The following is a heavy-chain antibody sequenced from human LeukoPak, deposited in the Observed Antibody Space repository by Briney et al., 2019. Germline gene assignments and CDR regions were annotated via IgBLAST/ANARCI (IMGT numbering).Heavy chain of an antibody. CDR3: ARDVRLQWLVRVFDYYYYMDV. D-gene: IGHD6-19*01. CDR1: GFTFSSYS. CDR2: ISSSSSTI. Sequence: GGSLRLSCAASGFTFSSYSMNWVRQAPGKGLEWVSYISSSSSTIYYADSVKGRFTISRDNAKNSLYLQMNSLRAEDTAVYYCARDVRLQWLVRVFDYYYYMDVWGKGTTVTVSS. V-gene: IGHV3-48*01. J-gene: IGHJ6*03.